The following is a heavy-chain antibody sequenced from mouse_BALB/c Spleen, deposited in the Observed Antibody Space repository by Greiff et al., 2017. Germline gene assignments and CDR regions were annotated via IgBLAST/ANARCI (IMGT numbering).Heavy chain of an antibody. V-gene: IGHV5-6-5*01. CDR2: ISSGGST. CDR1: GFTFSSYA. CDR3: ARGGYDGGFDV. Sequence: EVKVEESGGGLVKPGGSLKLSCAASGFTFSSYAMSWVRQTPEKRLEWVASISSGGSTYYPDSVKGRFTISRDNARNILYLQMSSLRSEDTAMYYCARGGYDGGFDVWGAGTTVTVSS. J-gene: IGHJ1*01. D-gene: IGHD2-14*01.